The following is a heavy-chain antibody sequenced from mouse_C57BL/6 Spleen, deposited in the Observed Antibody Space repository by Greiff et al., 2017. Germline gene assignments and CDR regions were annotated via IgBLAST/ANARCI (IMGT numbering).Heavy chain of an antibody. CDR3: ARRRGPYGSSSFCDY. CDR2: IYPSDSET. V-gene: IGHV1-61*01. J-gene: IGHJ2*01. D-gene: IGHD1-1*01. CDR1: GYTFTSYW. Sequence: QVQLQQPGAELVRPGSSVKLSCKASGYTFTSYWMDWVKQRPGQGLEWIGNIYPSDSETHYNQKFKDKATLTVDKSSSTAYMQLSSLTSEDSAVXYCARRRGPYGSSSFCDYWGQGTTLTVSS.